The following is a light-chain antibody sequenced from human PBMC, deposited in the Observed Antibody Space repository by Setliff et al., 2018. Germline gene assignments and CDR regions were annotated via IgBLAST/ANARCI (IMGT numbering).Light chain of an antibody. V-gene: IGLV2-14*01. CDR3: SSYASSSIPYV. CDR2: EVS. CDR1: SSDIGGYNY. Sequence: QSVLTQPASVSGSPGQSITISCTRTSSDIGGYNYVSWYQQHSGKAPKLMIYEVSNRPSGVSNRFSGSKSGNTASLTISGLQAEDEADYYCSSYASSSIPYVFGSGTKGTVL. J-gene: IGLJ1*01.